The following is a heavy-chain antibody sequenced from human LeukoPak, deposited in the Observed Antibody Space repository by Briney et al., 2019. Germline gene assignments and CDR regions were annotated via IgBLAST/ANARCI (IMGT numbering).Heavy chain of an antibody. V-gene: IGHV4-34*01. Sequence: PSETLSLTCAVYGGSFSGYYWSWIRQPPGKGLEWIGEINHSGSTNYNPSLKSRVTISVDTSKNQFSLKLSSVTAADTAVYYCARASIAAAPRGYLDYGAKGTLVTVS. D-gene: IGHD6-13*01. J-gene: IGHJ4*02. CDR1: GGSFSGYY. CDR2: INHSGST. CDR3: ARASIAAAPRGYLDY.